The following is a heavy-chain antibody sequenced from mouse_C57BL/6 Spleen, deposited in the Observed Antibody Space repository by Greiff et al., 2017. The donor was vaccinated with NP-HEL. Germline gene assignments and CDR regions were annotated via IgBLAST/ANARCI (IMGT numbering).Heavy chain of an antibody. V-gene: IGHV5-17*01. CDR2: ISSGSSTI. J-gene: IGHJ2*01. CDR1: GITFSDSG. D-gene: IGHD2-13*01. CDR3: ARYDSYYFDY. Sequence: EVTVVESGGGLVKPGGSLKLSCAASGITFSDSGMHWVRQAPEKGLEWVAYISSGSSTIYYADTVKGRFTISRDNAKNTLFLQMTSLRSENTAMYYCARYDSYYFDYWGQGTTLTVSS.